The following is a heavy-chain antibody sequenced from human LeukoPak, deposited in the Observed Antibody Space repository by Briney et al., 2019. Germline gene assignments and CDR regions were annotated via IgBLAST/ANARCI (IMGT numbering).Heavy chain of an antibody. Sequence: GGSLRLSCAASGFTFSSYWMSWVRQAPGKGLEWVANIKQDGSEKYYVDSVKGRFTISRDNAKNSLYLQMNSLRAEDTAVYYCARCRYYYDSSGYYHYYYFDYWGQGTLVTVSS. CDR3: ARCRYYYDSSGYYHYYYFDY. V-gene: IGHV3-7*05. CDR1: GFTFSSYW. J-gene: IGHJ4*02. CDR2: IKQDGSEK. D-gene: IGHD3-22*01.